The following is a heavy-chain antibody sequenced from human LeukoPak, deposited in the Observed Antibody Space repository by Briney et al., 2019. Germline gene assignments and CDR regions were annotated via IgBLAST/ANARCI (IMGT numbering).Heavy chain of an antibody. V-gene: IGHV3-23*01. D-gene: IGHD3-22*01. CDR1: GFTFSIYA. J-gene: IGHJ4*02. CDR2: ISGSTGNT. Sequence: PGGSLRLSCAASGFTFSIYAMGWVRQAPGKGLEWVSSISGSTGNTYYADSVKGRFTISRDNSKNTLYLQINSLRAEDTAVYYCARALGDGDRGYYYGDYWGQGTLVTVSS. CDR3: ARALGDGDRGYYYGDY.